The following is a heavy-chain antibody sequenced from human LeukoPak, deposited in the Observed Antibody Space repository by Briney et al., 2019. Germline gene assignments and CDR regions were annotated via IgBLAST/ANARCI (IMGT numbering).Heavy chain of an antibody. V-gene: IGHV4-59*01. Sequence: NPSETLSLTCTASGGSISSYYWSWIRQPPGMGLEWIGYIFYSGYTNYNPSLKSRVTISVDTSKNQLSLKVTSVTAADTAVYYCARSEPRGYSYGFVDYWGQGTLVTVSS. CDR2: IFYSGYT. CDR3: ARSEPRGYSYGFVDY. J-gene: IGHJ4*02. D-gene: IGHD5-12*01. CDR1: GGSISSYY.